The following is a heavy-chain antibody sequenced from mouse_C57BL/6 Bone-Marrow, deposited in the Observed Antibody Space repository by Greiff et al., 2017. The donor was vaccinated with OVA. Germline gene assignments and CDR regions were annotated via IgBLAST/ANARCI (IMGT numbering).Heavy chain of an antibody. CDR3: AREGTVVARDFDY. Sequence: VQLQQSGPELVKPGASVKISCKASGYTFTDYYMNWVKQSHGKSLEWIGDINPNNGGTSYNQKFKGKATLTVDKSSSTAYMELRSLTSEDSAVYYCAREGTVVARDFDYWGQGTTLTVSS. V-gene: IGHV1-26*01. J-gene: IGHJ2*01. CDR1: GYTFTDYY. CDR2: INPNNGGT. D-gene: IGHD1-1*01.